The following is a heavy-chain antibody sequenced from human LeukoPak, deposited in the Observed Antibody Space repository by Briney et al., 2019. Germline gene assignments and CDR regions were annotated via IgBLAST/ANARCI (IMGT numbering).Heavy chain of an antibody. Sequence: GGSLRLSCAASGFTFSNYALSWVRQAPGKGLEWVSDISGSGGSTYYADSVKGRFTISRDNSKNTLYLQMNSLRAEDTAVYYCARDKGYFGSAYCFDYWGQGTLVTVSS. CDR3: ARDKGYFGSAYCFDY. CDR1: GFTFSNYA. D-gene: IGHD2-2*01. J-gene: IGHJ4*02. CDR2: ISGSGGST. V-gene: IGHV3-23*01.